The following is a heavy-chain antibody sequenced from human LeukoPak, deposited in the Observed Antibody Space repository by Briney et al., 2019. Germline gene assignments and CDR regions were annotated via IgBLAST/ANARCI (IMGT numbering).Heavy chain of an antibody. CDR3: AREGVIIDVRHWFDP. CDR1: GFTFSSYW. Sequence: PGGFLRLSCAASGFTFSSYWMHWVRQAPGKGLVWVSRINSDGSSTSYADSVKGRFTISRDNAKNTLYLQMNSLRAEDTAVYYCAREGVIIDVRHWFDPWGQGTLVTVSS. CDR2: INSDGSST. D-gene: IGHD3-10*01. V-gene: IGHV3-74*01. J-gene: IGHJ5*02.